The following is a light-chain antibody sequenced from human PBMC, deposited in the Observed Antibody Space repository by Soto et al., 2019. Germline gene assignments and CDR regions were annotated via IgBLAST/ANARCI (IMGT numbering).Light chain of an antibody. CDR3: QQYSNSPRT. CDR1: QSVRTY. Sequence: EIVLTQSPGTLSLSPGEKATLSCRASQSVRTYLAWYQQKPGQAPRLLIDGASTRIPGIPDRFSGVGSGTDFTLTISRLDPEDFAVYYCQQYSNSPRTFGQGTKVEIK. V-gene: IGKV3-20*01. CDR2: GAS. J-gene: IGKJ1*01.